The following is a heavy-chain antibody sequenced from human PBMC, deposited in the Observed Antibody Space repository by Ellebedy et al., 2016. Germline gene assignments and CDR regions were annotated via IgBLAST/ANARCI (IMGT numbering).Heavy chain of an antibody. Sequence: SETLSLTXAVYGGSLSGYYWSWIRQPPGEGLEWVGEINPSGSTNYNPSLKSRLTMSVDTSKNQFSLKLRSVTAADTAVYYCARGIMDVSTDYAFDIWGQGTMVTVSS. CDR2: INPSGST. CDR3: ARGIMDVSTDYAFDI. CDR1: GGSLSGYY. D-gene: IGHD5/OR15-5a*01. V-gene: IGHV4-34*01. J-gene: IGHJ3*02.